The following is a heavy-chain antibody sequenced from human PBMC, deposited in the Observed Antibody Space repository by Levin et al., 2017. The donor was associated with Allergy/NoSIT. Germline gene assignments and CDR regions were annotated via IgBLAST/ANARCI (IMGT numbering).Heavy chain of an antibody. CDR3: TGFWSGYYPSRAGY. J-gene: IGHJ4*02. V-gene: IGHV3-23*01. CDR1: GFTFSSYA. CDR2: ISGSGGST. Sequence: GESLKISCAASGFTFSSYAMSWVRQAPGKGLEWVSAISGSGGSTYYADSVKGRFTISRDNSKNTLYLQMNSLRAEDTAVYYCTGFWSGYYPSRAGYWGQGTLVTVSS. D-gene: IGHD3-3*01.